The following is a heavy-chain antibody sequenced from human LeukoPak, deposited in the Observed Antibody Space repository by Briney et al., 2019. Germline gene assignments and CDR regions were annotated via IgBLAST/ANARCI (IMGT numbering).Heavy chain of an antibody. CDR3: ARGRYCTTSSCYSYHLYYNMDV. V-gene: IGHV3-30*09. CDR2: ISFDGSNK. Sequence: GRSLRLSCVASGFTFSSHAMHWVRQAPGKGLEWVAVISFDGSNKYYTGSVKGRFAISRDNSKNTLYLQMNSLRAEDTAVYYCARGRYCTTSSCYSYHLYYNMDVWGKGTTVTVSS. CDR1: GFTFSSHA. J-gene: IGHJ6*03. D-gene: IGHD2-2*01.